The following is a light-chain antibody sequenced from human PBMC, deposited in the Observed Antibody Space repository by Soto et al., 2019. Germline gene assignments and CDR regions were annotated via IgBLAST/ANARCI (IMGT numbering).Light chain of an antibody. J-gene: IGLJ2*01. CDR2: EVS. CDR1: SSDIGDYNY. Sequence: ALTQPASVSGSPGQSITISCTGTSSDIGDYNYVSWYQQHPGKAPKLMMFEVSNRPSGVSNRFSGSKSGNTASLTISGLQAEDEGDYYCNSYTSSSTLLFGGGTKLTVL. CDR3: NSYTSSSTLL. V-gene: IGLV2-14*01.